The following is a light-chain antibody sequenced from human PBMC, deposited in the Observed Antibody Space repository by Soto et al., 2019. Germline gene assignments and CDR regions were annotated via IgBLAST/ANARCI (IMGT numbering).Light chain of an antibody. Sequence: ESVLTQSPGTLSLSPGDRATLSCRASQSVSSSYLAWYQQKPGQAPRLLIYDASSRATGIPDRFSGSGSGTDFTLIISSLEPEDFAVYYCQQYSRSPWTFGQGTKVEVK. CDR2: DAS. CDR3: QQYSRSPWT. V-gene: IGKV3-20*01. J-gene: IGKJ1*01. CDR1: QSVSSSY.